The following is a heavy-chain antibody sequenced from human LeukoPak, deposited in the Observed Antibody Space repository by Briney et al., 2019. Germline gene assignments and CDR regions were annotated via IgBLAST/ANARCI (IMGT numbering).Heavy chain of an antibody. V-gene: IGHV1-2*06. J-gene: IGHJ4*02. CDR1: GYAFTGYY. CDR3: ATDPVIAAAGTTHDY. Sequence: ASVKVSCKASGYAFTGYYMHWVRQAPGQGLEWMGRINPNSGGTNYAEKFQSSGNMTSDTSISTAYMELSRLRSDDTAVYYCATDPVIAAAGTTHDYWGQGTLVTVSS. CDR2: INPNSGGT. D-gene: IGHD6-13*01.